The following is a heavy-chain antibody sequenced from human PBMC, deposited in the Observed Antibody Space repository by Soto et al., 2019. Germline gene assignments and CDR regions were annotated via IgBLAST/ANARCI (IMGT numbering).Heavy chain of an antibody. Sequence: ASVKVSCKASGYTFTSYGISWVRQAPGQGLEWMGWISAYNGNTNYAQKLQGRVTMTTDTSTSTAYMELRSLRSDDTAVYYCARFFISTSCLYYYYYGMDVWGQGTTVTVSS. CDR2: ISAYNGNT. CDR1: GYTFTSYG. V-gene: IGHV1-18*01. CDR3: ARFFISTSCLYYYYYGMDV. J-gene: IGHJ6*02. D-gene: IGHD2-2*01.